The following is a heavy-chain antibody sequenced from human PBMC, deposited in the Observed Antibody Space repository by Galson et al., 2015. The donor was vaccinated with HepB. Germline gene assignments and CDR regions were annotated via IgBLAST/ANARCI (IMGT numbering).Heavy chain of an antibody. Sequence: SETLSLTCGVYGGSFSGYHWSWIRQSPEKGLEWIGEVDHSGVTNYNPSLKSRVTISVDTSKNQFSLKVKSVTAADTAVYYCAREPIYYENSGYPYASDIWGQGTMVTVSS. J-gene: IGHJ3*02. CDR2: VDHSGVT. V-gene: IGHV4-34*01. D-gene: IGHD3-22*01. CDR1: GGSFSGYH. CDR3: AREPIYYENSGYPYASDI.